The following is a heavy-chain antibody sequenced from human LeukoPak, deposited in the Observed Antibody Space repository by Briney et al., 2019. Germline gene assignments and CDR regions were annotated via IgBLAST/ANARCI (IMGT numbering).Heavy chain of an antibody. V-gene: IGHV2-5*01. CDR1: GFSLTTRGVG. CDR2: SYWNHDI. D-gene: IGHD4-23*01. CDR3: AHRTGSFDFGGDGFGN. Sequence: SGPTLVHPPPTLTLTCTFSGFSLTTRGVGVGWIRQPPGRALEWLTVSYWNHDIRYSPSLRSRLTVTKDTSKNQVTLSMTNMGPEDTGTYYCAHRTGSFDFGGDGFGNWGPGTLVTVSS. J-gene: IGHJ4*02.